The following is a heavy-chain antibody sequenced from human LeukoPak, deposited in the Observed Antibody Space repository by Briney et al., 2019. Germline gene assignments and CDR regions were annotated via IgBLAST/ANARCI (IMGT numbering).Heavy chain of an antibody. CDR2: IYTSGST. D-gene: IGHD3-10*01. CDR1: GGSISSGGYY. J-gene: IGHJ6*03. Sequence: SETLSLTCTVSGGSISSGGYYWSWIRQPAGKGLEWIGRIYTSGSTNYNPSLKSRVTISVDTSKNQFSLKLSSVTAADTAVYYCAREKGGSGSYYLSPSYYYYYYMDVWGKGTTVTISS. CDR3: AREKGGSGSYYLSPSYYYYYYMDV. V-gene: IGHV4-61*02.